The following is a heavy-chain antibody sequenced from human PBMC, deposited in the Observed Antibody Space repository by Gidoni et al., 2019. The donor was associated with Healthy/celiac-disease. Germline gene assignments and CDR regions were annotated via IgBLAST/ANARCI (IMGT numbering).Heavy chain of an antibody. Sequence: QVQQGQSGAEGKKPGSPVKVSCKAAGGTVSSYAISWVRQAPGQGLEWMGGISPIFGTANYAQKFQGRVTITADESTSTAYMELSSLRSEDTAVYYCARDGVYCGGDCYSDYWGQGTLVTVSS. CDR3: ARDGVYCGGDCYSDY. D-gene: IGHD2-21*02. V-gene: IGHV1-69*01. CDR1: GGTVSSYA. CDR2: ISPIFGTA. J-gene: IGHJ4*02.